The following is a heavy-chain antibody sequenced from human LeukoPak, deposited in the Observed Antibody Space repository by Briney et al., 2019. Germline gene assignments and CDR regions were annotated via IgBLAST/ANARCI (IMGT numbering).Heavy chain of an antibody. D-gene: IGHD7-27*01. J-gene: IGHJ5*02. CDR3: GTAGLPGYWFEP. V-gene: IGHV1-24*01. Sequence: ASVKVSCKVSGYTLTELSMHWVRQAPGKGLEWMGGFDPEDGETIYAQKFQGRATMTEDTSTDTAYMELSSLRSEDTAVYYCGTAGLPGYWFEPWGQGTLVTVAS. CDR1: GYTLTELS. CDR2: FDPEDGET.